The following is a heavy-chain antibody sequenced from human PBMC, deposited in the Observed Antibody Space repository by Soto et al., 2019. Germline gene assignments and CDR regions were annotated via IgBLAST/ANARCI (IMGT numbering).Heavy chain of an antibody. CDR3: ARGMAPPGAPAWYYFDS. CDR2: FSLSGTT. D-gene: IGHD6-13*01. Sequence: SETLSLTCTVSGASITGSSYWSWIRQPAGKGLEWIGRFSLSGTTNYNPSLRSRVTMSADVSKNQFSLRLTSVTAADTALYYCARGMAPPGAPAWYYFDSWGQGTLVTVSS. V-gene: IGHV4-4*07. J-gene: IGHJ4*02. CDR1: GASITGSSY.